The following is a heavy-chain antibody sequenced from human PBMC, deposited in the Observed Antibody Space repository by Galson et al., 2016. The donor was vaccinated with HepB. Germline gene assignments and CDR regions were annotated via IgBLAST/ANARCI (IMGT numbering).Heavy chain of an antibody. CDR2: IYWNDHK. CDR1: GFSLSTSGVG. CDR3: SLTGSYQASDGFDI. Sequence: PALVKPTQTLTLTCAFSGFSLSTSGVGVGWIRQPPGKALEWLALIYWNDHKRYSPSLQIRLTIPKDTAKKQVVLTMTNMDPVDTDTYFCSLTGSYQASDGFDIWGQGTMVTFSS. D-gene: IGHD1-26*01. J-gene: IGHJ3*02. V-gene: IGHV2-5*01.